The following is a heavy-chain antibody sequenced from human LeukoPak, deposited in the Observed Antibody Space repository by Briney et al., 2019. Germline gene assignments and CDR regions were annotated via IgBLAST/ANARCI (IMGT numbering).Heavy chain of an antibody. CDR2: INPNSGGT. J-gene: IGHJ3*02. Sequence: ASVKVSCKASGYTFTSYYMHWVRQAPGQGLEWMGWINPNSGGTNYAQKFQGRVTMTRDTSISTAYMELSRLRSDDTAVYYCARVRREMATTRAWISDAFDIWGQGTMVTVSS. CDR3: ARVRREMATTRAWISDAFDI. V-gene: IGHV1-2*02. CDR1: GYTFTSYY. D-gene: IGHD5-24*01.